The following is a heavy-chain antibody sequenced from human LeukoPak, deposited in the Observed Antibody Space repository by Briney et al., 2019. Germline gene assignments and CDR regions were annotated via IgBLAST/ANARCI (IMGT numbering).Heavy chain of an antibody. D-gene: IGHD4-17*01. V-gene: IGHV1-8*01. CDR2: MNPNSGNT. CDR1: GYTFASYD. CDR3: ARGTRSTVAHLY. J-gene: IGHJ4*02. Sequence: ASVKVSCKTSGYTFASYDINWVRQATGQGLEWMGWMNPNSGNTGYAQKFQGRITMTRNTSISTAYMELSSLTSEDTAVYYCARGTRSTVAHLYWGQGTLVTVSS.